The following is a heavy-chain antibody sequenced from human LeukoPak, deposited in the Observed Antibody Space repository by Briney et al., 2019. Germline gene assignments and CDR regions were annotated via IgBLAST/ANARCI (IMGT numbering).Heavy chain of an antibody. CDR3: AKDRIQLWVVDY. CDR2: IRYYGSNK. Sequence: GGSLRLSCAASGFTFSSYGMHWVRQAPGKGLECVAFIRYYGSNKYYADSVKGRFTISRDNSKNTLYLQMNSMRAEDTAVYYCAKDRIQLWVVDYWGPGTLVTVSS. J-gene: IGHJ4*02. V-gene: IGHV3-30*02. D-gene: IGHD5-18*01. CDR1: GFTFSSYG.